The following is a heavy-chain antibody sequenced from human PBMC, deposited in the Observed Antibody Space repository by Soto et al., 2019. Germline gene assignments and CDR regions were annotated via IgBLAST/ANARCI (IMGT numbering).Heavy chain of an antibody. V-gene: IGHV4-34*01. CDR1: GGSFSGYY. D-gene: IGHD6-13*01. J-gene: IGHJ4*02. CDR3: TRHEGGAAADRPLDY. Sequence: PSETLSLTCAVYGGSFSGYYWTWIRQPPGTGLEWIGEINHSGSTNYNPSLKSRVTISVDTSTNQFSLKLNSVTAADTAVYYCTRHEGGAAADRPLDYWGQGTLVTVSS. CDR2: INHSGST.